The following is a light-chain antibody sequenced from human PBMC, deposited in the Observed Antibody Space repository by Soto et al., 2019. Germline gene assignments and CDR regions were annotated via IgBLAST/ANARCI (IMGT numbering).Light chain of an antibody. CDR1: QSVSSSY. J-gene: IGKJ1*01. CDR3: QQYAGSPRT. Sequence: EIVLTQSPGTLSLCPGERATLSCRASQSVSSSYLAWYQQRPGQAPRLLIYGASSRATGIPERFSGSGSGTDFTLTISRLEPEDFAVYYCQQYAGSPRTFGQGTKVEMK. V-gene: IGKV3-20*01. CDR2: GAS.